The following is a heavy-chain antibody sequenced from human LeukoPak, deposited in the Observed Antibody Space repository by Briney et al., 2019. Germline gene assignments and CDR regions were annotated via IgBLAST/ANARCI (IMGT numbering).Heavy chain of an antibody. J-gene: IGHJ4*02. CDR2: INHSGST. CDR3: ARVNSGSSGSYYFDY. Sequence: PSETLSLTCAVYGGSFSGYYWSWIRQPPGKGLEWIGEINHSGSTNYNPSPKSRVTISVDTSKNQFSLKLSSVTAADTAVYYCARVNSGSSGSYYFDYWGQGTLVTVSS. CDR1: GGSFSGYY. V-gene: IGHV4-34*01. D-gene: IGHD3-22*01.